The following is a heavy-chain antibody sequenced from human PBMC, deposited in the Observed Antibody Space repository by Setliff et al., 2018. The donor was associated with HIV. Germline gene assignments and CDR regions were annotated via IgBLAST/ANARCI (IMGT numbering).Heavy chain of an antibody. J-gene: IGHJ4*02. D-gene: IGHD2-15*01. CDR3: VRDRCRSYHFDY. V-gene: IGHV4-39*07. Sequence: KPSETLSLTCRVSGGSISSDSYYWGWIRQPPGKGLEWIGSIFYSGSTDYNPSLKSRVTISIDTSKRQFSLNLISVTAADTAVYYCVRDRCRSYHFDYWGQGTLVTVSS. CDR2: IFYSGST. CDR1: GGSISSDSYY.